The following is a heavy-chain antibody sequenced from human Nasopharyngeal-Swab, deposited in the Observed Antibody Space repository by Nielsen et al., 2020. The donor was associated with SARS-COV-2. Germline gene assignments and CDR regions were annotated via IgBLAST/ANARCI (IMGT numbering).Heavy chain of an antibody. D-gene: IGHD6-13*01. Sequence: GGSLRLSCAASGFTFSSYSMNWVRQAPGKGLEWVPSISSSSSYIYYADSVKGRFTISRDNAKNSLYLQMNSLRAEDTAVYYCASSPAAAGTVYYYYGMDVWGQGTTVTVSS. CDR2: ISSSSSYI. CDR3: ASSPAAAGTVYYYYGMDV. CDR1: GFTFSSYS. J-gene: IGHJ6*02. V-gene: IGHV3-21*01.